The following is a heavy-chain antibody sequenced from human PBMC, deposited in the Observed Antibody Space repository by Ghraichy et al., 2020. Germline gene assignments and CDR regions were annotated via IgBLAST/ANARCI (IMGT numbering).Heavy chain of an antibody. CDR3: ARAPGSGHSRFHYWYFDL. J-gene: IGHJ2*01. CDR1: GFTFSIYN. CDR2: ISSSSSYI. V-gene: IGHV3-21*01. D-gene: IGHD6-19*01. Sequence: GESLNISCAASGFTFSIYNMNWVRQAPGKGLEWVSSISSSSSYIYYADSVKGRFTISRDNPKNSLFLQMNSLRVEDTALYYCARAPGSGHSRFHYWYFDLWGRGTLVTVSS.